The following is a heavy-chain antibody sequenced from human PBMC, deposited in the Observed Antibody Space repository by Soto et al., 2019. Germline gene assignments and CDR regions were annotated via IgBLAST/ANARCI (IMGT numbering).Heavy chain of an antibody. J-gene: IGHJ4*02. CDR1: GGSITGYY. V-gene: IGHV4-4*09. Sequence: QVQLRESGPGLVRPSETLSLTCTVSGGSITGYYWSWIRLPPGKGLEWIGYIYDSGTTTYNAALKSRGSISAETSKNQFSLNLRSVTAADTAIYYCARRNYGEEGYFFDFWGQGVLVTVSS. CDR3: ARRNYGEEGYFFDF. D-gene: IGHD4-17*01. CDR2: IYDSGTT.